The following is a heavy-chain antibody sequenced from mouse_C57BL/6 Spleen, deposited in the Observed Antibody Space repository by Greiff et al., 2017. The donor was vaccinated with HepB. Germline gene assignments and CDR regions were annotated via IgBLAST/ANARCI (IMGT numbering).Heavy chain of an antibody. CDR2: ISSGSSTI. CDR1: GFTFSDYG. Sequence: EVKLVESGGGLVKPGGSLKLSCAASGFTFSDYGMHWVRQAPEKGLEWVAYISSGSSTIYYAETVKGRFTISRDNAKNTLFLQLTSLRSEDTAMYYCARTYYGSSYNPLFDYWGQGTTLTVSS. V-gene: IGHV5-17*01. D-gene: IGHD1-1*01. CDR3: ARTYYGSSYNPLFDY. J-gene: IGHJ2*01.